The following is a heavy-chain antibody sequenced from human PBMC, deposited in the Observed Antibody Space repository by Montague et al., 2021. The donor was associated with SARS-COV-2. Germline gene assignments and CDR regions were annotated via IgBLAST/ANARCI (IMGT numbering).Heavy chain of an antibody. D-gene: IGHD6-13*01. CDR1: GGSISDSNYL. CDR2: IHYSGT. Sequence: SETLSLTCTVSGGSISDSNYLWGWIRQPPGKGLEWIGDIHYSGTYYNPXXRSRDTMSRDLSENQFSLRLRSVTAADTALYYCARSLIPASGTGSNLDSWGQGTLVAVSS. J-gene: IGHJ4*02. V-gene: IGHV4-39*07. CDR3: ARSLIPASGTGSNLDS.